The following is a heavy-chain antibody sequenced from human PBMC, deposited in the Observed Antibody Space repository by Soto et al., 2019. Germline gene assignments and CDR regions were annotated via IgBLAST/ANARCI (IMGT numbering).Heavy chain of an antibody. CDR2: IYTSGST. CDR1: GGSISIYY. J-gene: IGHJ5*02. Sequence: SETLSLTCTFSGGSISIYYWSWIRQPAGKGLDSPGRIYTSGSTNYNPSLKSRVTMSVDTSKNQFSLKLSSVTAADTAVYYCARDESSEADAYCGGDCDESWFDPWGQGTLVTVSS. V-gene: IGHV4-4*07. CDR3: ARDESSEADAYCGGDCDESWFDP. D-gene: IGHD2-21*02.